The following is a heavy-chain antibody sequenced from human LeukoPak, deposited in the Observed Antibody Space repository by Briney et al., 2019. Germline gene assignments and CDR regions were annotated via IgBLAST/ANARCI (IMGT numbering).Heavy chain of an antibody. D-gene: IGHD5-24*01. CDR1: GGSISSSSYY. V-gene: IGHV4-39*01. Sequence: KPSETLSLTCTVSGGSISSSSYYWGWIRQPPGKGLEWIGNIYYSGSTFYNPSLKSRVSISVDPSKNQFSLSLNSVTAADTAVYHCASWFEGGYKAGFDSWGQGTLVTVSS. CDR2: IYYSGST. CDR3: ASWFEGGYKAGFDS. J-gene: IGHJ4*02.